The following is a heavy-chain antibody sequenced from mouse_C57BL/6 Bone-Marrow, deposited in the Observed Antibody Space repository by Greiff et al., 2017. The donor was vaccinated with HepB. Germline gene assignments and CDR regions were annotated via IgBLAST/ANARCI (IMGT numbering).Heavy chain of an antibody. D-gene: IGHD1-1*01. Sequence: VKVVESGPGLVAPSQSLSITCTVSGFSLTSYAISWVRQPPGKGLEWLGVICTGGGTNYNSALKSRLSISKDNSKSQVFLKMNSLQTDDTARYYCARIPPDYYGSTLYFDYWGQGTTLTVSS. CDR2: ICTGGGT. J-gene: IGHJ2*01. V-gene: IGHV2-9-1*01. CDR3: ARIPPDYYGSTLYFDY. CDR1: GFSLTSYA.